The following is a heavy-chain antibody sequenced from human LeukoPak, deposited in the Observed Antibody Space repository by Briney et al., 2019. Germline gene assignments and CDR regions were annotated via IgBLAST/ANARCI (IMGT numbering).Heavy chain of an antibody. CDR1: GGSISSYY. D-gene: IGHD3-10*01. Sequence: SETLSPTCTVSGGSISSYYWSWIRQPPGKGLEWIGYIYYSGSTNYNPSLKSRVTISVDTSKNQFSLKLNSVTAADTAVYFCARSEGSGSYYDDAFDIWGQGTMVTVSS. J-gene: IGHJ3*02. CDR3: ARSEGSGSYYDDAFDI. CDR2: IYYSGST. V-gene: IGHV4-59*01.